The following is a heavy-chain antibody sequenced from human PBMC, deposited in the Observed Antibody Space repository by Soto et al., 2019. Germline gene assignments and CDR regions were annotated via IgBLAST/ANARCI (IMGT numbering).Heavy chain of an antibody. V-gene: IGHV3-30*04. Sequence: GGSLRLSCAASGFTFSSYAMHWVRQAPGKGLEWVAVISYDGSNKYYADSVKGRFTISRYNSKNTLYLQMNSLRAEDPAVYYCARDSPGDGEPGAFDIWGQGTMVTVSS. CDR1: GFTFSSYA. J-gene: IGHJ3*02. D-gene: IGHD7-27*01. CDR2: ISYDGSNK. CDR3: ARDSPGDGEPGAFDI.